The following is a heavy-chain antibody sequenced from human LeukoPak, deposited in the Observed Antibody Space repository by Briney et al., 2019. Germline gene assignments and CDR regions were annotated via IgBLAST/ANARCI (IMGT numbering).Heavy chain of an antibody. CDR1: GGSFSGYY. CDR3: ARGASRYSSGWYGY. D-gene: IGHD6-19*01. Sequence: SETLSLTCAVYGGSFSGYYWSWIRQPPGKGLDWIGEINHSGSTNYNPSLKSRVTISVDTSKNQFSLKLSSVTAADTAVYYCARGASRYSSGWYGYWGQGTLVTVSS. J-gene: IGHJ4*02. V-gene: IGHV4-34*01. CDR2: INHSGST.